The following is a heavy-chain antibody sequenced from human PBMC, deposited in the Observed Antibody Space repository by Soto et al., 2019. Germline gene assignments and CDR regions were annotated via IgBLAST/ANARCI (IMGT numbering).Heavy chain of an antibody. CDR1: GDSVSSNTPA. V-gene: IGHV6-1*01. CDR2: TYYRSKWYN. J-gene: IGHJ5*02. Sequence: QVQLQQSGPGLVKPSQTLSLTCAISGDSVSSNTPAWNWIRQSPSRGLEWLGRTYYRSKWYNDYALSVKSRITISPDTSKNQFSLQLNSVTPDDTAVYYCAIDPGTDYAGVFDPWGQGTLVTVSS. CDR3: AIDPGTDYAGVFDP. D-gene: IGHD4-17*01.